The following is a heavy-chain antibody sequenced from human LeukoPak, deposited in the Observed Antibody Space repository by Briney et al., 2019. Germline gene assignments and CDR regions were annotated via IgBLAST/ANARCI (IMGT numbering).Heavy chain of an antibody. CDR3: AREWTAMVMDY. D-gene: IGHD5-18*01. CDR1: GFTFSSYS. CDR2: ISSSSSYI. Sequence: GGSLRLSCAASGFTFSSYSMNWVRQAPGKGLEWVSSISSSSSYIYYADSVKGRFTISRDNAKNSLYLQMNSLRAEDTAAYYCAREWTAMVMDYWGQGTLVTVSS. V-gene: IGHV3-21*01. J-gene: IGHJ4*02.